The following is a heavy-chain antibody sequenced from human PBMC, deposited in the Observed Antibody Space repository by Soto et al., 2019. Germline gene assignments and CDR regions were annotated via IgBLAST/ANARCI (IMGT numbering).Heavy chain of an antibody. D-gene: IGHD1-26*01. CDR1: GSTFTSYP. CDR3: ARGGSLYWYFDL. V-gene: IGHV1-3*01. Sequence: QVQLVQSGAEVKKPGASVKVSCKASGSTFTSYPMHWVRQAPGQRLEWMGWINAGNGNTKYSQKFQGRVTITRDTSASTAYMELSSLRSEDTAVYSCARGGSLYWYFDLWGRGTLVTVSS. CDR2: INAGNGNT. J-gene: IGHJ2*01.